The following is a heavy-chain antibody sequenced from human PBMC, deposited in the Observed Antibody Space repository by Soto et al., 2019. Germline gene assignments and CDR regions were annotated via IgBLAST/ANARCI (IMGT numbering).Heavy chain of an antibody. CDR3: AKGYYYDSSCYYSPPGFFDY. J-gene: IGHJ4*02. Sequence: EVQLLESGGGFVQPWGSLRLSCAASGFTFSSYAMSWVRQAPGKGLEWVSAISGSGGSTYYADSVKGRFTISRYNSKNTLYLQMNSLRAEDTAVYYCAKGYYYDSSCYYSPPGFFDYWGQGTLVTVS. V-gene: IGHV3-23*01. D-gene: IGHD3-22*01. CDR1: GFTFSSYA. CDR2: ISGSGGST.